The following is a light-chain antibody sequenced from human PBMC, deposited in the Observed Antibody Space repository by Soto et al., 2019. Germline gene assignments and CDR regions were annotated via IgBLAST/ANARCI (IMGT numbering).Light chain of an antibody. V-gene: IGLV2-14*01. CDR2: DVS. CDR1: SSDVGGYSY. J-gene: IGLJ1*01. CDR3: ASYTTSSTYV. Sequence: ALTQPASVSGSPGQSIAISCTGISSDVGGYSYVSWYQQQPGKAPKLVISDVSNRPSGVSDRFSGSKSGNTASLTISGLQTEDEADYYCASYTTSSTYVFGTGTKVTVL.